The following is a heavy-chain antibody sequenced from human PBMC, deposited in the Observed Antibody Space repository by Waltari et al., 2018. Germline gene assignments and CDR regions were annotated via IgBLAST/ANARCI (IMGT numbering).Heavy chain of an antibody. D-gene: IGHD3-10*01. J-gene: IGHJ5*02. V-gene: IGHV1-24*01. CDR1: GYTLTELS. Sequence: QVQLVQSGAEVKKPGASVKVSCKVSGYTLTELSMHWVRQAPGKGLEWMGGVDPEDVETIYAQNSQGRVTMTEDTSTATAYMELSSLRSEDTAVYYCATWVRLMVRWWFDPWGQGTLVTVSS. CDR3: ATWVRLMVRWWFDP. CDR2: VDPEDVET.